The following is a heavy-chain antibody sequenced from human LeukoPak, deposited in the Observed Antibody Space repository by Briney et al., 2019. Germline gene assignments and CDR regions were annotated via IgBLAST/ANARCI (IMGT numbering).Heavy chain of an antibody. J-gene: IGHJ4*02. CDR2: ISYDGSNK. D-gene: IGHD6-6*01. CDR1: GFTFSDYY. V-gene: IGHV3-30*18. CDR3: AKASVEISSLDY. Sequence: GGSLRLSCAASGFTFSDYYMSWIRQAPGKGLEWVAVISYDGSNKYYAGSVKGRFTISRDNSKNTLYLQMNSLRAEDTAVYYCAKASVEISSLDYWGQGTLVTVSS.